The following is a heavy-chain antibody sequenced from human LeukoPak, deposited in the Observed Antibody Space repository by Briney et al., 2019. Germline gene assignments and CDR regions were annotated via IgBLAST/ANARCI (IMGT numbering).Heavy chain of an antibody. Sequence: SQTRSLTCTVSGGSISSYYWSWIRQPPGKEMEWIGYVPYSGSTNYNPSLKSRVPISVDTSQNQFSLKLTSVTAADPAMFSFVRHNTQKYVADYWGQGALVTVSS. CDR1: GGSISSYY. J-gene: IGHJ4*02. D-gene: IGHD2-2*01. CDR2: VPYSGST. V-gene: IGHV4-59*08. CDR3: VRHNTQKYVADY.